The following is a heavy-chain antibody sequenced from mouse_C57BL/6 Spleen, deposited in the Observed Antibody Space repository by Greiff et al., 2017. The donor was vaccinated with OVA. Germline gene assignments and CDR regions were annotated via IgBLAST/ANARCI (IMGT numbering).Heavy chain of an antibody. Sequence: EVQLQQSGPELVKPGASVKMSCQASGYTFTDYNMHWVKQSHGKSLEWIGYINPNNGGTSYNQKFKGKATLTVNKSSSTAYMELRSLTSEDSAVYYCARDDDGIFYAMDYWGQGTSVTVSS. CDR1: GYTFTDYN. D-gene: IGHD2-3*01. CDR3: ARDDDGIFYAMDY. V-gene: IGHV1-22*01. CDR2: INPNNGGT. J-gene: IGHJ4*01.